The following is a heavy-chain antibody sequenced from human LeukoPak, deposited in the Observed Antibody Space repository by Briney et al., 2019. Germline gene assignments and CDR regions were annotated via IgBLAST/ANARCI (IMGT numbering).Heavy chain of an antibody. V-gene: IGHV3-21*01. CDR1: GLTFSSYS. CDR3: ARDKSIGQRLHIVVVAGAMFGVSGFVP. D-gene: IGHD2-2*01. J-gene: IGHJ5*02. Sequence: GGSLRLSCAASGLTFSSYSMNWVRQAPGKGLEWVSSISSSSSYIYYADSVKGRFPISRAQATHALYLKKYSLRAEDTPVYYGARDKSIGQRLHIVVVAGAMFGVSGFVPWGEGAPVTVSS. CDR2: ISSSSSYI.